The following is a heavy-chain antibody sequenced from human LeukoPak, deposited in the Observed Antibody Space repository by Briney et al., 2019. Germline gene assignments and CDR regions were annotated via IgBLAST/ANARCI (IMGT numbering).Heavy chain of an antibody. V-gene: IGHV3-30*01. D-gene: IGHD3-22*01. CDR3: ASAGVERSWDSSAYYGPGY. CDR2: ISYDGSNK. CDR1: GFTFSTYA. J-gene: IGHJ4*02. Sequence: PGGSLRLSCAASGFTFSTYAMHWVRQAPGKGLEWVAVISYDGSNKYYADSAKGRFTISRDNSKNTLYLQMNSLTTDDTAVYYCASAGVERSWDSSAYYGPGYWGQGTLVTVSS.